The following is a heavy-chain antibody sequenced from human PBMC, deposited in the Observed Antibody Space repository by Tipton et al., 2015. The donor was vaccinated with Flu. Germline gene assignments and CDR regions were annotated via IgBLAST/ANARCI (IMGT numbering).Heavy chain of an antibody. J-gene: IGHJ6*02. V-gene: IGHV4-34*01. CDR1: GGSFSGYY. Sequence: LRLSCAVYGGSFSGYYWSWVRQPPGKGLGWIGEINHSGSTNYNPSLKSRVTISVDTSKNQFSLKLSSVTAADTAVYYCARDKAAGVWGQGTTVTVSS. CDR2: INHSGST. CDR3: ARDKAAGV. D-gene: IGHD6-13*01.